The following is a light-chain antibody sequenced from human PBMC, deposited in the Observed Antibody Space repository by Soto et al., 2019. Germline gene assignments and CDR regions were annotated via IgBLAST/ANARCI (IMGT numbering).Light chain of an antibody. CDR1: SDNIGSYNL. CDR2: EGS. Sequence: QSALTQPASVSGSLGQSITISCIGTSDNIGSYNLVSWYQHKQGKAPKIIIFEGSKRPSGVSNRFSGSRSGNTASLTISGLHAEDEADYYCCSFAGTGTQDVFGTGTKLTVL. V-gene: IGLV2-23*01. J-gene: IGLJ1*01. CDR3: CSFAGTGTQDV.